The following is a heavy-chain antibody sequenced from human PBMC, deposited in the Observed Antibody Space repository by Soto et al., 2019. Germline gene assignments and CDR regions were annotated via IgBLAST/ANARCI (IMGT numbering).Heavy chain of an antibody. Sequence: QITLKEYGPTLVEPTQTLTLTCTYSGFSLRTTGVGVGWIRQPPGKALEWLGIIYWNDDKRYSPSLKNRFTLTSDISKSQVVLTMTNMDPVDTDTYYCAHTWGLPFDYWGQGTLVIVSS. D-gene: IGHD3-16*01. J-gene: IGHJ4*02. CDR3: AHTWGLPFDY. CDR1: GFSLRTTGVG. CDR2: IYWNDDK. V-gene: IGHV2-5*01.